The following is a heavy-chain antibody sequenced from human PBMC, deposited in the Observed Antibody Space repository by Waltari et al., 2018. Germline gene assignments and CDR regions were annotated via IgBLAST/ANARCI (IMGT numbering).Heavy chain of an antibody. V-gene: IGHV4-34*01. D-gene: IGHD3-22*01. Sequence: QVQLQQWGAGLLKPSETLSLTCAVYGGSFSDYFWSWIRQSPGRGLEWIGEINHRRSDNYNSSLKSRVTISVDTSKNQFSLKLRSVTAADTAVYYCARRPQNYYDSSTSSYTYYGLDVWGQGTTVTVSS. J-gene: IGHJ6*02. CDR3: ARRPQNYYDSSTSSYTYYGLDV. CDR1: GGSFSDYF. CDR2: INHRRSD.